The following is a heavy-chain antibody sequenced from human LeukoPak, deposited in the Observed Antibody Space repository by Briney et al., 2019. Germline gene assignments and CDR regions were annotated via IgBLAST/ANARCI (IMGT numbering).Heavy chain of an antibody. Sequence: SETLSLTCTVSGGSISSGSYYWSWIRQPAGKGLEWIGRIYTSGSTNYNPSLKSRVTISVDTSKNQFSLKLSSVTAADTAVYYCARDAGLSYYYYYMDVWGKGTTVTISS. V-gene: IGHV4-61*02. CDR2: IYTSGST. J-gene: IGHJ6*03. CDR1: GGSISSGSYY. CDR3: ARDAGLSYYYYYMDV.